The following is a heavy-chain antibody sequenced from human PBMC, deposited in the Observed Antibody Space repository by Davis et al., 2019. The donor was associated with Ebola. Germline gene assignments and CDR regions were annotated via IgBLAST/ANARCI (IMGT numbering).Heavy chain of an antibody. CDR1: GGSISSYY. D-gene: IGHD6-19*01. Sequence: SETLSLTCTVSGGSISSYYWSWIRQPPGKGLEWIGYIYYSGSTNYNPSLKSRVTISVDTSKNQFSLKLSSVTAADTAVYYCATRVYSSGPSPHWGQGTLVTVSS. CDR3: ATRVYSSGPSPH. J-gene: IGHJ4*02. V-gene: IGHV4-59*08. CDR2: IYYSGST.